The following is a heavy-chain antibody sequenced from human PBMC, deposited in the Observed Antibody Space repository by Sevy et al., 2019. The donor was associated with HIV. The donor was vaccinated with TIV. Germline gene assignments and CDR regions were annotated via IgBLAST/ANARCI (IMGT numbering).Heavy chain of an antibody. D-gene: IGHD2-15*01. V-gene: IGHV4-61*01. J-gene: IGHJ5*02. CDR1: GGSVSSGSYY. CDR2: IYYSGST. CDR3: ARGGDGYCSGGICYLNWFDP. Sequence: SETLSLTCTVSGGSVSSGSYYWSWIRQPPGKGLEWIGYIYYSGSTNYNPSLKSRVTISVDTSKNQFSLKLSSVTAADTAVYYCARGGDGYCSGGICYLNWFDPWGQGTLVTVSS.